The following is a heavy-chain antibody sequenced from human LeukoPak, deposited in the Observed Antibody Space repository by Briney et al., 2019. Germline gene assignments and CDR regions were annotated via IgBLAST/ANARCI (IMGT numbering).Heavy chain of an antibody. V-gene: IGHV5-51*01. CDR1: GYSFTNYW. D-gene: IGHD6-19*01. CDR3: TRHTPAYSSGWSPRYFDY. Sequence: GESLKISCRGSGYSFTNYWIGWVRQMPGKGLEWMGIIHPGDSDTRYSPSFQGQVIISADESISTAYLQWSSLKASDTAMYYCTRHTPAYSSGWSPRYFDYWGQGTLVTVSS. J-gene: IGHJ4*02. CDR2: IHPGDSDT.